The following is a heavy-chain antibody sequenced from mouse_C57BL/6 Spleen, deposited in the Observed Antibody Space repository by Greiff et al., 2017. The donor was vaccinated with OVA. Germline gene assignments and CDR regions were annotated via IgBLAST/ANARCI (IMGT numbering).Heavy chain of an antibody. Sequence: EVHLVESGGGLVKPGGSLKLSCAASGFTFSDYGMHWVRQAPEKGLEWVAYISSGSSTIYYADTVKGRFTISSDNAKNTLFLQMTSLRSEDTAMYYCAREDYNYGSSYYFDYWGQGTTLTVSS. V-gene: IGHV5-17*01. CDR1: GFTFSDYG. CDR3: AREDYNYGSSYYFDY. CDR2: ISSGSSTI. D-gene: IGHD1-1*01. J-gene: IGHJ2*01.